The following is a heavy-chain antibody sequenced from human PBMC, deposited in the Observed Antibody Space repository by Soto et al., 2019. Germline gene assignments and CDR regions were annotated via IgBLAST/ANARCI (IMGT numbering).Heavy chain of an antibody. D-gene: IGHD3-22*01. V-gene: IGHV4-59*01. J-gene: IGHJ6*02. CDR1: GCSIYTYY. CDR2: ISDGGST. Sequence: SETLSLTCHVSGCSIYTYYWNCVRQSPWKGLELIGYISDGGSTNYNPSLKSRVTISVDTSKKQVSLKLSSVNAADTATYFFAGDFISYNCPELHYFDLQVWGQATTITLS. CDR3: AGDFISYNCPELHYFDLQV.